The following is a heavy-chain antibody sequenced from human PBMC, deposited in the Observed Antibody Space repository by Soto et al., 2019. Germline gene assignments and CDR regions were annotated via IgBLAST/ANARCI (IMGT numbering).Heavy chain of an antibody. V-gene: IGHV5-51*01. D-gene: IGHD1-26*01. CDR2: IYPGDSDT. Sequence: PGESLKISCKGSGYSFTSYWIGWVRQMPGKGLEWMGIIYPGDSDTRYSPSFQGQVTISADKSISTAYLQWSSLKASDTAMYYCARREVNYYYGMDVWGQGTTVTVSS. CDR1: GYSFTSYW. J-gene: IGHJ6*02. CDR3: ARREVNYYYGMDV.